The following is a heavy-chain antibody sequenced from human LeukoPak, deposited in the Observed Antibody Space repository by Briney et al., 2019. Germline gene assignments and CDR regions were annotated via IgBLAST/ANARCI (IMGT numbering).Heavy chain of an antibody. J-gene: IGHJ3*02. CDR1: GFTFSSYS. CDR3: ARVPGSRRGDAFDI. D-gene: IGHD5-12*01. V-gene: IGHV3-21*01. Sequence: GGSLRLSCAASGFTFSSYSMNWVRQAPGKGLEWVSSISSSSSYIYYADSVKGRFTISRDNAKNSLYLQMNSLRAEDTAVYYCARVPGSRRGDAFDIWGQGTMVTVSS. CDR2: ISSSSSYI.